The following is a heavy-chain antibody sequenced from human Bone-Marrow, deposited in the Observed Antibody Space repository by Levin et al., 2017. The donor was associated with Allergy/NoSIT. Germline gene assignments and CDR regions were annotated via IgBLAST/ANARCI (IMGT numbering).Heavy chain of an antibody. D-gene: IGHD4-17*01. CDR3: ARDHGNNWFDP. Sequence: SETLSLTCTVSGGSVSSGSYYWSWIRQPPGKGLEWIGYIYYSGSTNYNPSLKSRVTISVDTSKNQFSLKLSSVTAADTAVYYCARDHGNNWFDPWGQGTLVTVSS. J-gene: IGHJ5*02. CDR2: IYYSGST. CDR1: GGSVSSGSYY. V-gene: IGHV4-61*01.